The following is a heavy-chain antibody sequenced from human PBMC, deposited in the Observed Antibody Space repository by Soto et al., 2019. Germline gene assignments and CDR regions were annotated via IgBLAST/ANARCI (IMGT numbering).Heavy chain of an antibody. J-gene: IGHJ5*02. D-gene: IGHD2-2*01. CDR1: GFSLSTSGVG. V-gene: IGHV2-5*01. CDR3: AHRSRVIVVVPAARHNWFDP. CDR2: IYWNDDK. Sequence: KESGPTLVNPTQTLTLTCTFSGFSLSTSGVGVGWIRQPPGKALEWLALIYWNDDKRYSPSLKSRLTITKDTSKNQVVLTMTNMDPVDTATYYCAHRSRVIVVVPAARHNWFDPWGQGTLVTVSS.